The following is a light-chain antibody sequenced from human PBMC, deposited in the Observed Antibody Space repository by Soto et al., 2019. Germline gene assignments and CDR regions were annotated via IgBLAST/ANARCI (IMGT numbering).Light chain of an antibody. CDR3: TSYTSSSTLYV. V-gene: IGLV2-14*01. CDR1: SSNIGSNT. J-gene: IGLJ1*01. CDR2: EVS. Sequence: QSVLTQPPSASGTPGQRVTISCSGSSSNIGSNTVNWYQQHPGKAPKLMIYEVSNRPSGASYRFSGSKSGNTASLTISGLQAEDEADYYCTSYTSSSTLYVFGTGTKVTVL.